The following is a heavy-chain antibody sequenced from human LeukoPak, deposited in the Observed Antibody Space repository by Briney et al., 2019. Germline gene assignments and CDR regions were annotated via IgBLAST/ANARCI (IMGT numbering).Heavy chain of an antibody. D-gene: IGHD2-2*01. V-gene: IGHV3-30-3*01. J-gene: IGHJ3*02. CDR2: ISYDGSNK. CDR1: GFTFSSYA. Sequence: TGGSLRLSCAASGFTFSSYAMHWVRQAPGKGLEWVAVISYDGSNKYYADSVKGRFTISRDNSKNTLYLQMNSLRAEDTAVYYCARGGLGYCSSTSCYGWTFDIWGQGTMVTVSS. CDR3: ARGGLGYCSSTSCYGWTFDI.